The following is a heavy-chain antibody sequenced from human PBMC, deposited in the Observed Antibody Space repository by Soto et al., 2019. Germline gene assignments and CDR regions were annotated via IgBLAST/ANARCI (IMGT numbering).Heavy chain of an antibody. CDR1: GGSISSYY. V-gene: IGHV4-59*01. CDR2: IFYSGST. J-gene: IGHJ6*02. Sequence: SETLSLTCTVSGGSISSYYWGWIRQPPGKGLEWIGYIFYSGSTNYNPSLKSRVTISVDTSQSQFSLKLSSVTAADTAVYYCARGREYYYGMDVWGQGTTVTVSS. CDR3: ARGREYYYGMDV.